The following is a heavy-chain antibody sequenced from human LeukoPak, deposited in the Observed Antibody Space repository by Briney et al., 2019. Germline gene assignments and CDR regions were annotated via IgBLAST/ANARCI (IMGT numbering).Heavy chain of an antibody. Sequence: GGSLRLSCAGSDFSFITYAMSWVRQAPGKGLEWVSTITGRGDATYYADSVKGRFTISRDNAKNSLYLQMNSLRAEDTAVYYCARIVATINDYWGQGTLVTVST. CDR3: ARIVATINDY. D-gene: IGHD5-12*01. CDR2: ITGRGDAT. CDR1: DFSFITYA. V-gene: IGHV3-23*01. J-gene: IGHJ4*02.